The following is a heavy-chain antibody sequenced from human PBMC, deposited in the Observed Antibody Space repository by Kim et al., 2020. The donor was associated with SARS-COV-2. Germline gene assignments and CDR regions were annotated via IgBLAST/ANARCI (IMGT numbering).Heavy chain of an antibody. CDR2: ISSSSSYT. D-gene: IGHD2-15*01. CDR3: ARYMGHLGLLLDYYYGMDV. Sequence: GGSLRLSCAASGFTFSDYYMSWIRQAPGKGLEWVSYISSSSSYTNYADSVKGRFTISRDNAKNSLYLQMNSLRAEDTAVYYCARYMGHLGLLLDYYYGMDVWGQGTTVTVSS. J-gene: IGHJ6*02. V-gene: IGHV3-11*03. CDR1: GFTFSDYY.